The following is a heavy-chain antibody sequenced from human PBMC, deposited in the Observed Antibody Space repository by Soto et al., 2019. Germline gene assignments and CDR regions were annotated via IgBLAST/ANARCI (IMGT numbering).Heavy chain of an antibody. Sequence: QVQLQESGPGLVKPSETLSLICTVSGASVSSGTYYWTWIRQPPGKGLEWIGYIYYTGSTNYNPSLKSRVSISVDRSNKEFSLRLNSVTAADTAVYFCARVGIAVSASGFDSWGQGTLVTVSS. CDR2: IYYTGST. J-gene: IGHJ4*02. D-gene: IGHD6-19*01. CDR1: GASVSSGTYY. V-gene: IGHV4-61*01. CDR3: ARVGIAVSASGFDS.